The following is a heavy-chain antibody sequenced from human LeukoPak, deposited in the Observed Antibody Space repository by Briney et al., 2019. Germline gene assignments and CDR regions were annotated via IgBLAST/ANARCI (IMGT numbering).Heavy chain of an antibody. CDR3: ARYADSYGSGSYHFDY. D-gene: IGHD3-10*01. V-gene: IGHV4-59*01. J-gene: IGHJ4*02. CDR1: GDSISGYF. CDR2: VHYSGAT. Sequence: SETLSLTCTVSGDSISGYFWSWIRQTPGKGLEWIGYVHYSGATNYNPSLKSRVTISVDTSKNQFSLKLSSVTAADTAVYYCARYADSYGSGSYHFDYWGQGTLVTVSS.